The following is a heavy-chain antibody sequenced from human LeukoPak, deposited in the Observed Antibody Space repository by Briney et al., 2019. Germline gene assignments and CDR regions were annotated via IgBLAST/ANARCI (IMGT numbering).Heavy chain of an antibody. J-gene: IGHJ4*02. Sequence: PGGSLRLSCAASGFAFSSYGMSWVRQAPGKRLEWLSAIYGSGVSTYYAGSVKGRFTISRDNSKNTLYLQMDSLRVEDTAVYYCAKATLDGYNYGPWDYWGQGTLVTVSS. D-gene: IGHD5-24*01. CDR1: GFAFSSYG. CDR2: IYGSGVST. V-gene: IGHV3-23*01. CDR3: AKATLDGYNYGPWDY.